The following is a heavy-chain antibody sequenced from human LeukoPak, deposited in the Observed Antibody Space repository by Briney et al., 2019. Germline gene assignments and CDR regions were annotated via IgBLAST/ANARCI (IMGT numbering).Heavy chain of an antibody. J-gene: IGHJ4*02. D-gene: IGHD3-10*01. CDR3: ASRGSNSYYSIDH. CDR1: GTTFSSYA. CDR2: IIPMVGTA. V-gene: IGHV1-69*11. Sequence: GASVKVSCKASGTTFSSYALSWVRQAPGQGLEWLGRIIPMVGTASYSDKYKGRISITADESTTTAHMELNNLRFEDTAVYFCASRGSNSYYSIDHWGQGTLITVSS.